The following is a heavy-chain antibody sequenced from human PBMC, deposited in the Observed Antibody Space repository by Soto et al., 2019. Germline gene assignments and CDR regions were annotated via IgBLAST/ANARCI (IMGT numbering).Heavy chain of an antibody. D-gene: IGHD1-26*01. CDR2: ISAYNGNT. Sequence: ASVKVSCKASGYTFTSYGISWVRQAPGQGLEWMGWISAYNGNTNYAQKLQGRVTMTTDTSTSTAYMELRSLRSDDTAVYYCARDWGHIVGATMGDYWGLGTLVTVSS. CDR1: GYTFTSYG. V-gene: IGHV1-18*01. J-gene: IGHJ4*02. CDR3: ARDWGHIVGATMGDY.